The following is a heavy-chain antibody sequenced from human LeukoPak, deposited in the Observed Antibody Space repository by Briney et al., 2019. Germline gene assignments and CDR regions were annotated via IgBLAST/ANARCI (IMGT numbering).Heavy chain of an antibody. Sequence: GGSLRLSCAASGFTFSSYAMSWVRQAPGKGLEWVSAISGSGGSTYYADSVKGRFTISRDNSKNTLYLQMNSLRAEDTAVYYCAKGTYDILTGYYDYWGQGTLVTVSS. CDR2: ISGSGGST. CDR1: GFTFSSYA. D-gene: IGHD3-9*01. J-gene: IGHJ4*02. CDR3: AKGTYDILTGYYDY. V-gene: IGHV3-23*01.